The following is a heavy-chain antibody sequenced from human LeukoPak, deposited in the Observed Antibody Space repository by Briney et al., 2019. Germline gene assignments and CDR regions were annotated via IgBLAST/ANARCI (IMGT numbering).Heavy chain of an antibody. CDR3: ARDQHWRGYSYGYGY. D-gene: IGHD5-18*01. V-gene: IGHV1-69*04. J-gene: IGHJ4*02. Sequence: ASVKVSCKASGYTFTGYYMHWVRQAPGQGLEWMGRIIPILGIANYAQKFQGRVTITADKSTSTAYMELSSLRSEDTAVYYCARDQHWRGYSYGYGYWGQGTLVTVSS. CDR2: IIPILGIA. CDR1: GYTFTGYY.